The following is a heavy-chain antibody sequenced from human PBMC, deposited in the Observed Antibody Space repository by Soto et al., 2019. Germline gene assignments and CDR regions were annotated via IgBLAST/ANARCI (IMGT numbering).Heavy chain of an antibody. J-gene: IGHJ6*02. Sequence: QVQLVESGGGVVQPGRSLRLSCAASGFTFSSYGMHWVRQAPGKGLEWVAVISYDGSNKYYADSVKGRFTISRDNSKKTLYLQMHSLRAEDTAVYYGAKDRGHYYYGMDVWGQGTTVTVSS. D-gene: IGHD3-16*01. CDR3: AKDRGHYYYGMDV. CDR1: GFTFSSYG. V-gene: IGHV3-30*18. CDR2: ISYDGSNK.